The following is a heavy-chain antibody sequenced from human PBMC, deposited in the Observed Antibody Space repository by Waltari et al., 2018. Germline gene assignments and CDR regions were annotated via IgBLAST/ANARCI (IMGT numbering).Heavy chain of an antibody. CDR2: IREDGSDK. CDR3: ANSPVESGATGSVKPWGFDY. V-gene: IGHV3-7*01. CDR1: GFRFSPYW. D-gene: IGHD2-2*01. Sequence: EVQLVESGGGLVQPGGSLRLSCKASGFRFSPYWMSWVRQAPGKGLEWVASIREDGSDKYYVDSVKGRFTISRDNAKTSLYLQMNSLRAEDTAVYFCANSPVESGATGSVKPWGFDYWGQGNLVTVSS. J-gene: IGHJ4*02.